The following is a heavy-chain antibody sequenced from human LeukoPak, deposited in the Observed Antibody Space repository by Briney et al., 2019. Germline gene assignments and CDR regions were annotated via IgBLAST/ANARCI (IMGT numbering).Heavy chain of an antibody. D-gene: IGHD3-10*01. Sequence: ASVKVSCKASGYTFISYGISWVRQAPGQGPEWMGWVSAYNGNTSYVQKFQGRVTMTTDTSTRTVYMELRGLRSDDTAVYYCARDLSYGSGIRNFDYWGQGTLVIVSS. CDR3: ARDLSYGSGIRNFDY. J-gene: IGHJ4*02. V-gene: IGHV1-18*01. CDR1: GYTFISYG. CDR2: VSAYNGNT.